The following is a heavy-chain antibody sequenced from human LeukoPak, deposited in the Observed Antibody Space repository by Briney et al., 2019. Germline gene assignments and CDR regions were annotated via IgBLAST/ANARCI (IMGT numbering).Heavy chain of an antibody. CDR2: INTDGSST. CDR3: ARAWYSSNDAFDI. Sequence: QTGGSLRLSCAASGFTFSSYWMHWVRQAPGKGLVWVSRINTDGSSTSYADSVKGRFTISRDNAKNSLYLQMNSLRAEDTAVYYCARAWYSSNDAFDIWGQGTMVTVSS. V-gene: IGHV3-74*01. CDR1: GFTFSSYW. D-gene: IGHD6-19*01. J-gene: IGHJ3*02.